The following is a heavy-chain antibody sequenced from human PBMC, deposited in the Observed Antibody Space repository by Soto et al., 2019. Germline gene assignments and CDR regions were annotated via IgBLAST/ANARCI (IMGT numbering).Heavy chain of an antibody. CDR1: GGSISSGGYY. Sequence: SETLSLTCTVSGGSISSGGYYCSWIRQHPGKGLEWIGYIYYSGSTYYNPSLKSRVTISVDTSKNQFSLKLSSVTAADTAVYYCARNRIEAYYDFWGGTSVFDYLGQGTLVTVSX. CDR3: ARNRIEAYYDFWGGTSVFDY. D-gene: IGHD3-3*01. V-gene: IGHV4-31*03. CDR2: IYYSGST. J-gene: IGHJ4*02.